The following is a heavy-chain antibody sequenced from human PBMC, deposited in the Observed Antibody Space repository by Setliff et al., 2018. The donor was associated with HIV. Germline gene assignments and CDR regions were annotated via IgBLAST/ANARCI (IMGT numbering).Heavy chain of an antibody. J-gene: IGHJ6*03. D-gene: IGHD4-17*01. CDR1: GFTFEDYG. V-gene: IGHV3-48*01. CDR2: ISSKRTSI. CDR3: ARGPTTVTNYYYYYMDV. Sequence: GGSLRLSCAVSGFTFEDYGMNWVRQAPGKGLEWISYISSKRTSIYYADSVKGRFTISRDNDRNSLYLQMNGLRAEDTAVYYCARGPTTVTNYYYYYMDVWGKGTTVTVSS.